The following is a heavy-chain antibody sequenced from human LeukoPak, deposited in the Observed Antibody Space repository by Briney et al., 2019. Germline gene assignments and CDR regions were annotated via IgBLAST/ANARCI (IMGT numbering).Heavy chain of an antibody. CDR1: GGSISSGGYY. V-gene: IGHV4-31*03. J-gene: IGHJ5*02. D-gene: IGHD2-15*01. Sequence: SDTLSLTCTVSGGSISSGGYYWSWIRQHPAKGLERIGYIYYSGSTYYNPSLKSRVTISVDTSKNQFSLKLSSVTAADTAVYYCARVYCSGGSCYWFDPWGQGTLVTVSS. CDR3: ARVYCSGGSCYWFDP. CDR2: IYYSGST.